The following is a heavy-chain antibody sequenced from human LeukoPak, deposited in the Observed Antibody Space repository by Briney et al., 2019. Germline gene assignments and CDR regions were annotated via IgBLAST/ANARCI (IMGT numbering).Heavy chain of an antibody. CDR3: ARSQSSSLIDY. V-gene: IGHV3-33*01. CDR1: GFSFSAYG. CDR2: IWYDGGSK. J-gene: IGHJ4*02. Sequence: PGGSLRLSCAASGFSFSAYGVPWVRQAPGKGLEWVAVIWYDGGSKDYADSVKGRFTLSRDNSKNTLYLQMNSLTVEDTAVYYCARSQSSSLIDYWGQGTLVTVSS. D-gene: IGHD6-13*01.